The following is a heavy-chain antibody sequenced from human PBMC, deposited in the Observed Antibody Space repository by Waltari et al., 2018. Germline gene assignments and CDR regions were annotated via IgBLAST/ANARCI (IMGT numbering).Heavy chain of an antibody. Sequence: QARLVQSGTEVKRPGASVKVSCKASGFTLHNFGFSWVRQAPGHGLEWLGWISAYSGATHYAEKFQGRVTMTTDTSTDIVYMDLRSLRSDDTAVYFCARNIMRRIDEWGQGTLLTVSS. V-gene: IGHV1-18*01. CDR2: ISAYSGAT. J-gene: IGHJ4*02. D-gene: IGHD3-16*01. CDR1: GFTLHNFG. CDR3: ARNIMRRIDE.